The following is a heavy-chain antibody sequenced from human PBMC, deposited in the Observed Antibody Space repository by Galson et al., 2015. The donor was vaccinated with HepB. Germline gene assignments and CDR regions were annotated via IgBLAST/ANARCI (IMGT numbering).Heavy chain of an antibody. CDR1: GFTFTDYP. D-gene: IGHD5-12*01. CDR2: VSLDGHNT. Sequence: SLRLSCAASGFTFTDYPMHWVRQSSGKGLEWVAAVSLDGHNTYYPDSMKGRFTISRDNSKNTVYLQMNNLRPEDTAIYYCAREVGTLNLWGQGTMVTVSS. J-gene: IGHJ3*01. CDR3: AREVGTLNL. V-gene: IGHV3-30*04.